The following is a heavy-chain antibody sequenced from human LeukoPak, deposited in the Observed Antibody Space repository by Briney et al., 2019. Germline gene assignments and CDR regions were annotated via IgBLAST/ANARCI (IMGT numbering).Heavy chain of an antibody. Sequence: PGGSLRLSCAASGFTFSRFWMTWVRQAPGKGLEWVANIEQDGSKKSYVDSVKGRFTISRDNAKNSLYLQMNSLRAEDTAIYYCTRVGYIDEGIDYWGQGTLVTVSS. CDR3: TRVGYIDEGIDY. J-gene: IGHJ4*02. CDR2: IEQDGSKK. V-gene: IGHV3-7*04. D-gene: IGHD5-24*01. CDR1: GFTFSRFW.